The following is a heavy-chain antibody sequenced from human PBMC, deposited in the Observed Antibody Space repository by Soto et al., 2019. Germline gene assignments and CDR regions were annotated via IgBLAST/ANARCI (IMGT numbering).Heavy chain of an antibody. D-gene: IGHD6-13*01. J-gene: IGHJ4*02. CDR1: GFTFSSYG. CDR2: ISYDGSNK. V-gene: IGHV3-30*03. Sequence: GGSLRLSCAASGFTFSSYGMHWVRQAPGKGLEWVAVISYDGSNKYYADSVKGRFTISRDNSKNTLYLQMNSLRAEDTAVYCCARAGRRIAATYFDYWGQGTLVPVSS. CDR3: ARAGRRIAATYFDY.